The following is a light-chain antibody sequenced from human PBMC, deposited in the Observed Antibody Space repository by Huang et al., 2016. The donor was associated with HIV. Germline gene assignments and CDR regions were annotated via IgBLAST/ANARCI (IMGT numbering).Light chain of an antibody. CDR1: RTVSTN. Sequence: IVMTQSPATLSVSPGERVTLPCRANRTVSTNLAWYQQRPGRAPRLLIDGSSTRATGGPARFSGSGSGTDFSLTISSLQSEDFALYYCHQYNNWLLSFGGGTRVDI. CDR2: GSS. V-gene: IGKV3-15*01. J-gene: IGKJ4*01. CDR3: HQYNNWLLS.